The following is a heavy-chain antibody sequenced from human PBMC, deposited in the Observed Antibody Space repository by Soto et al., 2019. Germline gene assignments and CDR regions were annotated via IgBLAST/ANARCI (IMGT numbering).Heavy chain of an antibody. J-gene: IGHJ6*02. Sequence: GGSLRLSCAASGFTFSDYYMSWIRQAPGKGLEWVSYISSSGSTIYYADSVKGRFTISRDNAKNSLYLQMNSLRAEDTAVYYCARDTRGSGSYYYYYYGMDVWGQGTTVTVSS. V-gene: IGHV3-11*01. CDR3: ARDTRGSGSYYYYYYGMDV. CDR1: GFTFSDYY. CDR2: ISSSGSTI. D-gene: IGHD3-10*01.